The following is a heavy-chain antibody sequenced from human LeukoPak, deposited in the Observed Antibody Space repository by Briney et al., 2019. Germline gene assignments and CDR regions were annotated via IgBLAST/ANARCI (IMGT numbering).Heavy chain of an antibody. D-gene: IGHD3-10*01. Sequence: ASVKVSCKASGYTFTSYYIHWVRQAPGQGLEWMGVINPSGGSTTYAQKFQGRVSMTRDTSTSTVYMDLSSLRSEDTAVYYCARDTPHYYGSGSPVWGQGTTVTVSS. CDR1: GYTFTSYY. J-gene: IGHJ6*02. CDR3: ARDTPHYYGSGSPV. CDR2: INPSGGST. V-gene: IGHV1-46*01.